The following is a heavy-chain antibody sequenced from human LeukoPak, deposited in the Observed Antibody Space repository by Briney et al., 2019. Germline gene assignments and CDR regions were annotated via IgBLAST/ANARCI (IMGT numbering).Heavy chain of an antibody. CDR1: GYTFSNYW. D-gene: IGHD6-6*01. CDR3: ARDVSDENGSASRIHLDS. Sequence: GGSLRLSCAASGYTFSNYWMTWVRQAPGKGLEWVANIRQDGREKNYVDSVKGRFTISRDNAKNSLILQMNRLRAEDTAVYYCARDVSDENGSASRIHLDSWGQGTLVSVSS. J-gene: IGHJ4*02. V-gene: IGHV3-7*03. CDR2: IRQDGREK.